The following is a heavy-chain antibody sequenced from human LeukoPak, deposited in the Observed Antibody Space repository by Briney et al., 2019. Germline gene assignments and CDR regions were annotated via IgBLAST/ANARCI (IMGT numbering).Heavy chain of an antibody. CDR1: GGSISSYY. CDR3: ARGAYGDYSLDY. V-gene: IGHV4-59*01. CDR2: IYYSGST. J-gene: IGHJ4*02. Sequence: SETLSLTCTVPGGSISSYYWSWIRQPPGKGLERIGYIYYSGSTNYNPSLKSRVTISVDTSKNQFSLKLSSVTAADTAVYYCARGAYGDYSLDYWGQGTLVTVSS. D-gene: IGHD4-17*01.